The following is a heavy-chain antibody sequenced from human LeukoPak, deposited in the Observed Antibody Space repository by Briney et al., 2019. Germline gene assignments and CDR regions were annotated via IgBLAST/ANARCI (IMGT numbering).Heavy chain of an antibody. D-gene: IGHD3-22*01. Sequence: PGGSLRLSXAASGFTFSNAWMSWVRQAPGKGLEWVGRIKSKTDGGTTDYAAPMKGRFTISRDDSKNTLYLQMNSLKTEDTAVYYCTADYDSSGYGCFDYWGQGTLVTVSS. CDR2: IKSKTDGGTT. CDR1: GFTFSNAW. J-gene: IGHJ4*02. CDR3: TADYDSSGYGCFDY. V-gene: IGHV3-15*01.